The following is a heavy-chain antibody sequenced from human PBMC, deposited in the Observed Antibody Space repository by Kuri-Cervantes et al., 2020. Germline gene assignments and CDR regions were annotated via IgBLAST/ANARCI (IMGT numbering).Heavy chain of an antibody. V-gene: IGHV3-21*01. CDR2: ISSSSSYI. Sequence: GGSLRLSCKGSGYSFTSYWIGWVRQMPGKGLEWVSSISSSSSYIYYADSVKGRFTISRDNAKNSLYLQMNSLRAEDTAVYYCARGVADFISQYYYGSGSWYGMDVWGQGTTVTVSS. J-gene: IGHJ6*02. D-gene: IGHD3-10*01. CDR3: ARGVADFISQYYYGSGSWYGMDV. CDR1: GYSFTSYW.